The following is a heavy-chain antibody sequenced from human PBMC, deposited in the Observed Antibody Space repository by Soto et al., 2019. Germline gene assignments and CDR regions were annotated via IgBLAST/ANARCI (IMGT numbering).Heavy chain of an antibody. J-gene: IGHJ6*02. CDR3: AFARGGRGYSGYDPHYYYYYGMDV. CDR2: IIPIFGTA. Sequence: GASVKVSCKASGGTFSSYAISWVRQAPGQGLEWMGGIIPIFGTANYAQKFQGRVTITADESTSTAYMELSSLRSEDTAVDYCAFARGGRGYSGYDPHYYYYYGMDVWGQGTTVTVSS. CDR1: GGTFSSYA. V-gene: IGHV1-69*13. D-gene: IGHD5-12*01.